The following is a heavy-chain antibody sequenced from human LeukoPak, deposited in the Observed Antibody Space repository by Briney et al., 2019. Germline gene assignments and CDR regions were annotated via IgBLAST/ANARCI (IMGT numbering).Heavy chain of an antibody. CDR3: AKPYYYGSGTHDREFDY. CDR2: IWYDGSNK. Sequence: GGSLRLSCAASGFTFSSYGMHWVRQAPGKGLEWVAVIWYDGSNKYYADSVKGRFTISRDNSKNTLYLQMNNLRAEDTAVYYCAKPYYYGSGTHDREFDYWGQGTLVTVSS. CDR1: GFTFSSYG. V-gene: IGHV3-33*06. J-gene: IGHJ4*02. D-gene: IGHD3-10*01.